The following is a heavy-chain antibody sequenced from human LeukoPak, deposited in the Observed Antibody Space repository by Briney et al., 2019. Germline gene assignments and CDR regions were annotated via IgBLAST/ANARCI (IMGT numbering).Heavy chain of an antibody. CDR1: GFTFSSYG. CDR2: IRYDGSNK. J-gene: IGHJ4*02. D-gene: IGHD6-19*01. Sequence: PGGSLRLSCAASGFTFSSYGMHWVRQAPGKGLEWVAFIRYDGSNKYYADSVKGRFTISRDNSKNTLYLQMNSLRAEDTAVYYCAKDFSSGWYSPFAFDYWGQGTLVTVSS. CDR3: AKDFSSGWYSPFAFDY. V-gene: IGHV3-30*02.